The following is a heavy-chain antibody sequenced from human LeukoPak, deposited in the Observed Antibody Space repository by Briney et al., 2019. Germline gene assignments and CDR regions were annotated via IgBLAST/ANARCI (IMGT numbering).Heavy chain of an antibody. J-gene: IGHJ3*02. D-gene: IGHD6-6*01. Sequence: PSETLSLTCAVYGGSFSGYYWSWIRQPPGKGLEWIGEINHSGSTNYNPSLKSRVTISVDTSKNQFSLKLSSVTAADTAVYYCARRTKPIAARNAFDIWGQGTMVTVSS. V-gene: IGHV4-34*01. CDR1: GGSFSGYY. CDR3: ARRTKPIAARNAFDI. CDR2: INHSGST.